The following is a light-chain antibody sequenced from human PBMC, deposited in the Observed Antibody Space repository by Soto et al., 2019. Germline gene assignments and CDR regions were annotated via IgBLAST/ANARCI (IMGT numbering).Light chain of an antibody. CDR3: QQYGSSPLT. Sequence: EIVMTQSPATLSVFLGERATLSCRASQSISSSYLAWYQQKPGPAPRLLIYGASSRATGIPDRFSGSGSGTDFTLTISRLEPDDFAVYYCQQYGSSPLTFGGGTKVDIK. CDR1: QSISSSY. V-gene: IGKV3-20*01. J-gene: IGKJ4*01. CDR2: GAS.